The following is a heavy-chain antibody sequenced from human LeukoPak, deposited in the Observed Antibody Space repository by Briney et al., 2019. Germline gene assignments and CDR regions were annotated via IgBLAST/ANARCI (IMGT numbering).Heavy chain of an antibody. CDR1: GFTFSSYE. Sequence: GGSLRLSCAASGFTFSSYEMNWVRQAPGKGLEWISYISSSGSTIYYADSVKGRFTISRDNAKNSLYLQMNSLRAEDTAVYYCARDKQDYYYDSSGPDPIWGQGTLVTVSS. J-gene: IGHJ4*02. CDR3: ARDKQDYYYDSSGPDPI. V-gene: IGHV3-48*03. D-gene: IGHD3-22*01. CDR2: ISSSGSTI.